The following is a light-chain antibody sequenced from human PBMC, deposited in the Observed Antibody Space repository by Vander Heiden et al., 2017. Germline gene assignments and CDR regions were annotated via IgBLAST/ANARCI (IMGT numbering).Light chain of an antibody. CDR1: QSVNNY. V-gene: IGKV1-39*01. Sequence: DIQMTQSPSSLPASVGDRVTIACRASQSVNNYLNWYQQKPGKAPKLLMHGATTLQTEVPSRFSGSGSGTEFTLTINGLQPEDFATYYCQHSYTFGGGTKVEIK. J-gene: IGKJ4*01. CDR3: QHSYT. CDR2: GAT.